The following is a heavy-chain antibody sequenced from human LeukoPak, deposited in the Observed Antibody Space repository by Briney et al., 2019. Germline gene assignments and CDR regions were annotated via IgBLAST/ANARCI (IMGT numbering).Heavy chain of an antibody. J-gene: IGHJ5*02. D-gene: IGHD6-13*01. CDR2: IYPDDSDT. Sequence: GESLKISCKHSEYSFPNYCIGWVRQMPGKGLEWMGIIYPDDSDTRYSPSFQGQVTISADKSISTAYLQWSSLKASDTAMYYCARQGTRVSIAAAGSFDPWGQGTLVTVSS. CDR1: EYSFPNYC. V-gene: IGHV5-51*01. CDR3: ARQGTRVSIAAAGSFDP.